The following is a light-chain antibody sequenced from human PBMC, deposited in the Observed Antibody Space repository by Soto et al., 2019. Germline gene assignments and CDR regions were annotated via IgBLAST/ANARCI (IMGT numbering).Light chain of an antibody. CDR1: QSISYY. CDR3: QQSNSITWT. J-gene: IGKJ1*01. CDR2: STS. V-gene: IGKV1-39*01. Sequence: DIQMTQSPSSLSASVGDRVTITCRASQSISYYLNWYQQKQGRAPRLLIYSTSTLQSGVPSKFSGSASGTDFTLTISSLQPEDFATYSCQQSNSITWTFGQGTKVDIK.